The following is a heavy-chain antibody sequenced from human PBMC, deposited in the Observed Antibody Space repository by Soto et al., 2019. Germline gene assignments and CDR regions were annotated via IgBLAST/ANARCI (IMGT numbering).Heavy chain of an antibody. J-gene: IGHJ6*02. CDR1: GFTFDDYT. CDR2: ISWDGGST. Sequence: GSLRLSCAASGFTFDDYTMHWVRQAPGKGLEWVSLISWDGGSTYYADSVKGRFTISRDNSKNSLYLQMNSLRTEDTALYYCAKDIVGPPYYYGMDVWGQGTTVTVS. V-gene: IGHV3-43*01. CDR3: AKDIVGPPYYYGMDV.